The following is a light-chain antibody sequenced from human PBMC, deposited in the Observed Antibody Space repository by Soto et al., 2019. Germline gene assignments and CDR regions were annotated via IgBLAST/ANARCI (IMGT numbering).Light chain of an antibody. Sequence: QSVLTQPPSVSGAPGQRVTISCTGSSSNIGAGYDVHWYQQLPGTAPKLLIYGNSNRPSGVPDRFSGSKSGTSASLAITGLQAEDEADYDCQSYDSSLSGGVFGGGTEVTVL. V-gene: IGLV1-40*01. J-gene: IGLJ3*02. CDR2: GNS. CDR3: QSYDSSLSGGV. CDR1: SSNIGAGYD.